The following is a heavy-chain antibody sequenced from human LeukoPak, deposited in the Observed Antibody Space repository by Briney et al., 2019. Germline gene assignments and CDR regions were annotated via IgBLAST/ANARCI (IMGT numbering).Heavy chain of an antibody. CDR2: IYYSGST. D-gene: IGHD5-24*01. J-gene: IGHJ4*02. CDR1: GGSISSGGYY. V-gene: IGHV4-31*03. CDR3: ARARRDGVQLDY. Sequence: SQTLSLTCTVSGGSISSGGYYWSWIRQHPGKGLEWIGYIYYSGSTYYNPSLKSRVTISVDTSKNQFSLKLSSVTAADTAVYYCARARRDGVQLDYWGQGTLVTVSS.